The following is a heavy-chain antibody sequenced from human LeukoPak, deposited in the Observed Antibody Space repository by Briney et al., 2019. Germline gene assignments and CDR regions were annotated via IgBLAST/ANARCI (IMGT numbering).Heavy chain of an antibody. CDR2: INDLGTAT. CDR1: GW. J-gene: IGHJ4*02. V-gene: IGHV3-74*01. Sequence: GGSLRLSCAGSGWMHWVRQAPGKGLVWVSGINDLGTATYYADSVKGRFTISRDNAKNTVSPQMNSLSAEDTAVYYCASVFDSWGQGFLVTVSS. CDR3: ASVFDS.